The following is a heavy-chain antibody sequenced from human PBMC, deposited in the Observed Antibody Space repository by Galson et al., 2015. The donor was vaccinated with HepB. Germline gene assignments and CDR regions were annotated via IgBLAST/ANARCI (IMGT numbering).Heavy chain of an antibody. J-gene: IGHJ1*01. D-gene: IGHD6-19*01. CDR3: ARDKGGSSGWYLYFQH. Sequence: SLRLPCAASQFTFSSHSMHWVRQAPGKGLEWLAVISYDGGTKYYADSVKGRCTVSRDNSKDTLYLQISSLRPEDTAIYYCARDKGGSSGWYLYFQHWGQGTLVTVSS. V-gene: IGHV3-30-3*01. CDR1: QFTFSSHS. CDR2: ISYDGGTK.